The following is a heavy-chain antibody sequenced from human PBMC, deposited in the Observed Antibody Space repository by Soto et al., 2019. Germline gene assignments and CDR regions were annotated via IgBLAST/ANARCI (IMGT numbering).Heavy chain of an antibody. Sequence: EVQLVESGGGLVKPGGSLRLSCAASGFTFSNAWRSWFRQAPGKGLEWVGRIKSKTDGETTDYAAPVKGRFTISRDDSKTTLYLQMNSLKTEDTAVYYCTPIGWGGWLGMDVWGQGTTVTVSS. V-gene: IGHV3-15*01. D-gene: IGHD3-16*01. CDR3: TPIGWGGWLGMDV. CDR1: GFTFSNAW. J-gene: IGHJ6*02. CDR2: IKSKTDGETT.